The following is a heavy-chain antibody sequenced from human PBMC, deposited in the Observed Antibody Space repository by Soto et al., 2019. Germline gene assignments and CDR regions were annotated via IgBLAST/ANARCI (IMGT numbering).Heavy chain of an antibody. CDR1: SGSISSSNW. J-gene: IGHJ4*02. V-gene: IGHV4-4*02. CDR3: ARDFCSGGSCYYFDY. Sequence: SETLSLTCAVSSGSISSSNWWSWVRQPPGKGLAWIGEIYHSGSTNYNPSLKSRVTISVDKSKNQFSLKLSSVTAADTAVYYCARDFCSGGSCYYFDYWGQGTLVTVSS. CDR2: IYHSGST. D-gene: IGHD2-15*01.